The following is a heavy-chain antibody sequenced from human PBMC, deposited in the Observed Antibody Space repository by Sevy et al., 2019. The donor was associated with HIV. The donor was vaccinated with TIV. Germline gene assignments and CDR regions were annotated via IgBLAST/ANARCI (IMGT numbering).Heavy chain of an antibody. Sequence: ASVKVSCNVPRYTLSEVWMHWVRQAPGKGLEWMGCFVPEDREIVFAQKFQGRVTVAEDTLTDTAYLEVTNLRSEDTATYFCVIGDTPRLTGSGTRSNDQSLNYFEFWGQGTLVTVSS. CDR3: VIGDTPRLTGSGTRSNDQSLNYFEF. J-gene: IGHJ4*02. V-gene: IGHV1-24*01. D-gene: IGHD1-1*01. CDR2: FVPEDREI. CDR1: RYTLSEVW.